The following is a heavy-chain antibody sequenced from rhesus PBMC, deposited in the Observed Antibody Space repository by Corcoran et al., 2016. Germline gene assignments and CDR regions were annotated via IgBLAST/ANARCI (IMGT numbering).Heavy chain of an antibody. CDR2: INGNSAST. CDR3: VEEGYCSDGVCYRYFDF. J-gene: IGHJ1*01. Sequence: QVQLQESGPGLVKPSETLSLTCTVSGASMSSNWWSWIRQSPGKGLEWIGEINGNSASTNYNPSLKSRVTISKDASKNQFSRKLSSVTAADPAVYYCVEEGYCSDGVCYRYFDFWCQDALVIVSS. V-gene: IGHV4-80*01. CDR1: GASMSSNW. D-gene: IGHD2-39*02.